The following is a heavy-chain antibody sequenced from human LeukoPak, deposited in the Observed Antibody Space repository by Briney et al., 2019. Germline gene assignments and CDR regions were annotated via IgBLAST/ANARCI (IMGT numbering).Heavy chain of an antibody. Sequence: GGSLRLSCAASGFTFSSYAMSWVRQAPGKGLEWVSAISGSGGSTCYADSVKGRFTISRDNSKNTLYLQMNSLRAEDTAVYYCAKTLDYYDSSGIDYWGQGTLVTVSS. CDR2: ISGSGGST. CDR1: GFTFSSYA. V-gene: IGHV3-23*01. J-gene: IGHJ4*02. CDR3: AKTLDYYDSSGIDY. D-gene: IGHD3-22*01.